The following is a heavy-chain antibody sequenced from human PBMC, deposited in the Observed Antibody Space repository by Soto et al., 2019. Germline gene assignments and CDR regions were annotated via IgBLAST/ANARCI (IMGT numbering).Heavy chain of an antibody. CDR3: ALYCDVDRPDLHAFPTQGSSDL. D-gene: IGHD2-15*01. CDR1: GYTLTELS. J-gene: IGHJ2*01. Sequence: ASVKVSWKVSGYTLTELSMHWGRQAPGKGLEWMGGLDPEDGETIYAQKFQGRVTMTEDTSTDTAYMELSSLRSEDTAVYYCALYCDVDRPDLHAFPTQGSSDL. CDR2: LDPEDGET. V-gene: IGHV1-24*01.